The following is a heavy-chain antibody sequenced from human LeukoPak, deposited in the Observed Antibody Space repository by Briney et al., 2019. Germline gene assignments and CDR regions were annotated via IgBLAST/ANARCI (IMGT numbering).Heavy chain of an antibody. D-gene: IGHD2-15*01. CDR3: ARTPRIASRAFDI. CDR1: GYTFTGYY. CDR2: INPNSGGT. J-gene: IGHJ3*02. V-gene: IGHV1-2*02. Sequence: ASVKVSCKASGYTFTGYYMHWVRQAPGQGLEWMGWINPNSGGTNYAQKFQGRVTMTRDTSISTAYMELSRLRSDDTAVYYCARTPRIASRAFDIWGQGTMVTVSS.